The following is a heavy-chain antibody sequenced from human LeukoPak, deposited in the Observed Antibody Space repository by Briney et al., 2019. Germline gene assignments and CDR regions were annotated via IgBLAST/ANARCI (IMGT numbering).Heavy chain of an antibody. J-gene: IGHJ4*02. CDR2: INPNSGNT. V-gene: IGHV1-8*03. Sequence: ASVKVSCKASGYTFTSYDINWVRQATGQGLEWMGWINPNSGNTGYAQKFQGRVTITRNTSISTAYMELSSLRSEDTAVYYCASALRYFDWLLDWGQGTLVTVSS. CDR3: ASALRYFDWLLD. D-gene: IGHD3-9*01. CDR1: GYTFTSYD.